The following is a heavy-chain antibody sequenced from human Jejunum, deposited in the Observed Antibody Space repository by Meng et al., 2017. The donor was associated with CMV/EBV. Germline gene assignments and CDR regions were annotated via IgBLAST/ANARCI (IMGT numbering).Heavy chain of an antibody. CDR1: FTLSDDT. Sequence: FTLSDDTIHWVRQAPGKGLEWVGRIRSKTYSSATAYAASVKGRFIISRDDSKNTAYLQMNSLKTEDTAVYYCTRHSIVVVPAAGFDPWGQGTLVTV. CDR2: IRSKTYSSAT. D-gene: IGHD2-2*01. CDR3: TRHSIVVVPAAGFDP. J-gene: IGHJ5*02. V-gene: IGHV3-73*01.